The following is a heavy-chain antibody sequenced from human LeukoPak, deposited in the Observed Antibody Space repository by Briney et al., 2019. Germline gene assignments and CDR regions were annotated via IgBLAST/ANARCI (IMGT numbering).Heavy chain of an antibody. Sequence: PGGSLRLSCAASGFTFSSYSMNWVRQAPGKGLEWIGEINHSGSTNYNPSLKSRVTISVDTSKNQFSLKLSSVTAADTAVYYCARGSGYGGYWGQGTLVTVSS. CDR1: GFTFSSYS. CDR3: ARGSGYGGY. D-gene: IGHD5-18*01. CDR2: INHSGST. V-gene: IGHV4-34*01. J-gene: IGHJ4*02.